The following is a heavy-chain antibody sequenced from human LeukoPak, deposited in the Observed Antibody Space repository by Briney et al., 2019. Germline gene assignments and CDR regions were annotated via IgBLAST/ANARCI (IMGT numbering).Heavy chain of an antibody. CDR2: IWYDGSNK. CDR3: ARDSSISSSRLGRAFDI. D-gene: IGHD6-13*01. V-gene: IGHV3-33*01. CDR1: GFTFSSYG. Sequence: GGSLRLSCAASGFTFSSYGMHWVRQAPAKGLEWVAGIWYDGSNKYYADSVKGRFTISRDNSKNTLYLQMNSLRAEDTAVYYCARDSSISSSRLGRAFDIWGQGTMVTVSS. J-gene: IGHJ3*02.